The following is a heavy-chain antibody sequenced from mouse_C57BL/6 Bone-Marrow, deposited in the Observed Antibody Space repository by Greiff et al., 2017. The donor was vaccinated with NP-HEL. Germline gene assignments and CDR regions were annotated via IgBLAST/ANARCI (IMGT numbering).Heavy chain of an antibody. CDR3: AREGGLRRRTYAMDY. V-gene: IGHV5-16*01. CDR1: GFTFSDYY. CDR2: INYDGSST. Sequence: EVQLVESEGGLVQPGSSMKLSCTASGFTFSDYYMAWVRQVPEKGLEWVANINYDGSSTYYLDSLKSRLIISRDNAKNILYLQMRSLKSEDTATYYCAREGGLRRRTYAMDYWGQGTSVTVSS. D-gene: IGHD2-4*01. J-gene: IGHJ4*01.